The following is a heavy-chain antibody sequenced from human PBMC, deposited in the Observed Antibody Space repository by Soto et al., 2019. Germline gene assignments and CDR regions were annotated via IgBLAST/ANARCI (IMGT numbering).Heavy chain of an antibody. CDR2: IGSSGDT. D-gene: IGHD6-6*01. CDR1: GFTFSNYA. Sequence: GSLRLSCAASGFTFSNYAMRWLRQAPGKGLEWVSAIGSSGDTYYADPVKGQVTISADKSISTAYLQWSSLKASDTAMYYCARHKTEYSSSSPNYYYYYGMDVWGQGTTVTVSS. V-gene: IGHV3-23*01. J-gene: IGHJ6*02. CDR3: ARHKTEYSSSSPNYYYYYGMDV.